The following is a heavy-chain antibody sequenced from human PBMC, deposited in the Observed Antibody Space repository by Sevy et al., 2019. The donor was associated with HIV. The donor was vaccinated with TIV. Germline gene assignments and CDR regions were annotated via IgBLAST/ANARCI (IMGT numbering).Heavy chain of an antibody. V-gene: IGHV3-15*01. CDR2: IRSETGGGTI. Sequence: GGSLRLSCAASGLSFSNAWMAWVRQAPGKGLEWVGRIRSETGGGTIDFAAFPKGKFTISRDDPKNTLYLQMNSLKTEDTAVYYCAIDRRRDGMIVVPFEKWGLGTLVTVSS. D-gene: IGHD3-22*01. CDR3: AIDRRRDGMIVVPFEK. J-gene: IGHJ4*02. CDR1: GLSFSNAW.